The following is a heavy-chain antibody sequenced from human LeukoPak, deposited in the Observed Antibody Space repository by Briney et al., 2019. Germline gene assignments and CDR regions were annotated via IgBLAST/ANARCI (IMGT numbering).Heavy chain of an antibody. D-gene: IGHD3-22*01. CDR3: ARGLARYSYEYSGHDPYYYYNMDV. Sequence: ASVKVSCTASGYTFTSYGISWVRQAPGQGLEWMGWISAYNGNTNYAQKLQGRVTMTTDTSTSTAYMELRSLRAEDTAVYYCARGLARYSYEYSGHDPYYYYNMDVWGKGTTVIISS. CDR1: GYTFTSYG. CDR2: ISAYNGNT. J-gene: IGHJ6*03. V-gene: IGHV1-18*01.